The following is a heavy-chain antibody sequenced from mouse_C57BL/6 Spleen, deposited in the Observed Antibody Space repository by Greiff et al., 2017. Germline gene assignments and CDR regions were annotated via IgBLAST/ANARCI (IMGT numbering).Heavy chain of an antibody. CDR2: IDPSDSDT. CDR3: ARSGSSGYVWFAY. Sequence: QVQLQQPGAELVRPGSSVKLSCKASGYTFTSYWMHWVKQRPIQGLEWIGNIDPSDSDTHYNQKFKDKATLTVDKSSSTAYMQLSSLTSEDSAVYDCARSGSSGYVWFAYWGQGTLVTVSA. D-gene: IGHD3-2*02. V-gene: IGHV1-52*01. CDR1: GYTFTSYW. J-gene: IGHJ3*01.